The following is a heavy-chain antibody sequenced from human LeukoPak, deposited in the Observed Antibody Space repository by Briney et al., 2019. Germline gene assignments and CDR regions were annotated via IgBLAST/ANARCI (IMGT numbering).Heavy chain of an antibody. CDR1: GFTVGSMY. Sequence: PGGSLRLSCAASGFTVGSMYMNWVRQAPGKGLECVSVIYSVGNTYYADSVKGRFTISRDNSKNTLYLQMNSLRAEDSAVYYCGRGFTEYGGSHVYWGQGTLVTVSS. J-gene: IGHJ4*02. V-gene: IGHV3-53*01. D-gene: IGHD1-26*01. CDR2: IYSVGNT. CDR3: GRGFTEYGGSHVY.